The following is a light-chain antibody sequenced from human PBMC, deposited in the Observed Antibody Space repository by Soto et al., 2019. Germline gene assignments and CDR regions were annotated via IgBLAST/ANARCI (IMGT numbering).Light chain of an antibody. Sequence: QSALTQPPSASGSPGQSVTISCTGTSSDVGGYNFVSWYQQHPGKAPKVMIYDVTKRPSGVPDRFSGSKSGNTASLTVSGLQAENETDYYRTSYAGSTLYVFGTGTKFTVL. CDR1: SSDVGGYNF. V-gene: IGLV2-8*01. J-gene: IGLJ1*01. CDR3: TSYAGSTLYV. CDR2: DVT.